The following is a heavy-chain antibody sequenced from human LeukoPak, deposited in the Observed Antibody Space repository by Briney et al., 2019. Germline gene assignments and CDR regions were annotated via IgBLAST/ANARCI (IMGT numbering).Heavy chain of an antibody. V-gene: IGHV4-34*01. D-gene: IGHD6-19*01. CDR1: GESFSGHY. J-gene: IGHJ4*02. CDR2: ISHSGST. Sequence: SETLSLTCAIYGESFSGHYWSWIRQPPGKGLEWIGEISHSGSTDYILSLKSRVTISLDTSKNQFSLKLSSVTAADTAVYYCARGRTIAVAGPDYWGQGTLVTVSS. CDR3: ARGRTIAVAGPDY.